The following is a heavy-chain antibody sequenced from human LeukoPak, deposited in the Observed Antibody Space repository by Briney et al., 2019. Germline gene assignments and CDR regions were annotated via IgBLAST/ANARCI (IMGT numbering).Heavy chain of an antibody. Sequence: GGSLRLSCAASGITFSTFGMHWVRQAPGKGLEWVAVISYDGSKISYADSAKGRFTVSRDNSRNTLSLQMNSLRAEDTAVYYCAKGGDLKYCSSTSCYTISSFDYWGQGTLVTVSS. D-gene: IGHD2-2*02. V-gene: IGHV3-30*18. J-gene: IGHJ4*02. CDR3: AKGGDLKYCSSTSCYTISSFDY. CDR1: GITFSTFG. CDR2: ISYDGSKI.